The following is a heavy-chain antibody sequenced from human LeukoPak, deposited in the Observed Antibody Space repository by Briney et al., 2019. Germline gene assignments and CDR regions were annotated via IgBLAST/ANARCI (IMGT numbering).Heavy chain of an antibody. Sequence: GGSLRLSCAASGFTFSGYDMHWVRQGTGKGLEWVSGIGTAGDTYYPGSVKGRFTISRENAKNSLYLQMNSLRAGDTAVYYCARDSSGWRAFDIWGQGTMVTVSS. J-gene: IGHJ3*02. CDR1: GFTFSGYD. V-gene: IGHV3-13*04. CDR3: ARDSSGWRAFDI. D-gene: IGHD6-19*01. CDR2: IGTAGDT.